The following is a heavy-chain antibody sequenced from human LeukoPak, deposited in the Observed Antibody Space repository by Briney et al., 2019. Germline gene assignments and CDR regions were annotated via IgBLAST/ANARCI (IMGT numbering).Heavy chain of an antibody. CDR1: GGSISSYY. J-gene: IGHJ4*02. D-gene: IGHD3-10*01. CDR3: ARVGSGSYLDY. V-gene: IGHV4-59*08. CDR2: IYYSGST. Sequence: SETLSLTCTVSGGSISSYYWSWIRQPPGKGLEWIGYIYYSGSTNYNPSLKSRVTISVDTSKNQFSLKLSSVTAADTAVYYCARVGSGSYLDYWGLGTLVTVSS.